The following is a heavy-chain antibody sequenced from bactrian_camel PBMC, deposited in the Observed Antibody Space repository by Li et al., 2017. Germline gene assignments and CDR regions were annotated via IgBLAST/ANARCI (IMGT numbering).Heavy chain of an antibody. D-gene: IGHD5*01. CDR1: GWTATRLS. CDR3: AAESPSLAGWKPTSLLNHFAYNY. Sequence: HVQLVESGGGSGQVGGSLSLSCRTEGWTATRLSMGWFRQAPGMQREGVAAIENDGVPTYADSVKGRFSITGSRSSTTATLYLQMNNLKPDDTAMYYCAAESPSLAGWKPTSLLNHFAYNYWGQGTQVTVS. CDR2: IENDGVP. J-gene: IGHJ4*01. V-gene: IGHV3S53*01.